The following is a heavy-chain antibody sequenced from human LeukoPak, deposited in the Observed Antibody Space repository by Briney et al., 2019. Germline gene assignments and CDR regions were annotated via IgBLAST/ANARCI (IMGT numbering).Heavy chain of an antibody. CDR1: GFTFSSYS. CDR3: ARVTLSPGGDDAFDI. CDR2: ISSSSSTI. D-gene: IGHD3-10*01. V-gene: IGHV3-48*01. J-gene: IGHJ3*02. Sequence: PGGSLRLSCAASGFTFSSYSMNWVRQAPGKGLEWVSYISSSSSTIYYADSVKGRFTISRDNAKNSLYLQMNSLRAEDTAVYYCARVTLSPGGDDAFDIWGQGTMVTVSS.